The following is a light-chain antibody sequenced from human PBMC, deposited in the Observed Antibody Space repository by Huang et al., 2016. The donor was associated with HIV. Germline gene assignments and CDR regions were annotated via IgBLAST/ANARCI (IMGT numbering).Light chain of an antibody. J-gene: IGKJ4*01. CDR2: AAS. V-gene: IGKV3-11*01. CDR3: QQRGDWPLT. CDR1: QRVSSS. Sequence: EIVLTQSPATLSLSPGERATLSCRASQRVSSSVAWVQQKPGQAPRLLIYAASNRAPGIPARFSGSGSGTDFTLTISSLEPEDFAVYYCQQRGDWPLTFGGGTKVEIK.